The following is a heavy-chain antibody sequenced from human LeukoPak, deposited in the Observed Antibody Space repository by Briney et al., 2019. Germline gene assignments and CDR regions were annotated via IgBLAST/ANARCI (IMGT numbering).Heavy chain of an antibody. V-gene: IGHV3-30*04. CDR3: ATGGGLRYFDWLRNDY. D-gene: IGHD3-9*01. J-gene: IGHJ4*02. Sequence: GGSLRLSCAASGFTFSSHAMHWVRQAPGKGLEWVAVISYDGNNKYYADSVKGRFTISRDISKNTLSLHMDSLRAEDTAVYYCATGGGLRYFDWLRNDYWGQGTLVTVSS. CDR2: ISYDGNNK. CDR1: GFTFSSHA.